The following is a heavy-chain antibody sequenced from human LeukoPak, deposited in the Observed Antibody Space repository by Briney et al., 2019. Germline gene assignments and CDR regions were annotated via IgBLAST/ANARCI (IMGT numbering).Heavy chain of an antibody. CDR2: ISSSGSTI. V-gene: IGHV3-48*03. CDR3: ARAPRGSGFSGGGAFDI. Sequence: GGSLRLSCAASGFTFSSYEMNWVRQAPGKGLEWVSYISSSGSTIYYADSVKGRFTISRDNAKNSLYLQMNSLRAEDTAVYYCARAPRGSGFSGGGAFDIRGQGTMVTVSS. J-gene: IGHJ3*02. D-gene: IGHD6-19*01. CDR1: GFTFSSYE.